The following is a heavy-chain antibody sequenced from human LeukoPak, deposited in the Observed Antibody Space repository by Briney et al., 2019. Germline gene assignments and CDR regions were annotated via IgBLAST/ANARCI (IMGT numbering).Heavy chain of an antibody. V-gene: IGHV1-24*01. J-gene: IGHJ4*02. CDR1: GYTLTELS. CDR2: FDPEDGET. Sequence: ASVKVSCKVSGYTLTELSMHWVRQAPGKGLEWMGGFDPEDGETIYAQKFQGRVTMTGDTSISTVYMELSRLTSDDTAVYYCATNPVPYNQSPLGSFDYRGQGALVTVSS. D-gene: IGHD1-14*01. CDR3: ATNPVPYNQSPLGSFDY.